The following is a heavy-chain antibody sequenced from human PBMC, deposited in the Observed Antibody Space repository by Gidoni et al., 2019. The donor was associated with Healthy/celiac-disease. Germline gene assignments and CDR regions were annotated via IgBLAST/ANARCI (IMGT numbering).Heavy chain of an antibody. CDR2: TSNDGSNK. D-gene: IGHD5-12*01. CDR1: GFTFSSDG. J-gene: IGHJ4*02. CDR3: SSPSGYDYVQVDY. Sequence: QVQLVESGGGGVQPGRSLRLSCAASGFTFSSDGMLWSRQAPGKGLEWVSVTSNDGSNKYYADAVKGRFSITRDNSKNTLYLQMNSMRAGDTAVYDCSSPSGYDYVQVDYWGQGTLVTVSS. V-gene: IGHV3-30*03.